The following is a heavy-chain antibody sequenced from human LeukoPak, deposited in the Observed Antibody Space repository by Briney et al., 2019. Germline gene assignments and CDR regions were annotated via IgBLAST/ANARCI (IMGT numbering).Heavy chain of an antibody. CDR3: ARVGSSPDY. J-gene: IGHJ4*02. CDR1: GFTFTNYV. V-gene: IGHV3-11*04. D-gene: IGHD6-6*01. Sequence: GGSLRLSCAASGFTFTNYVMRWARQAPGKGLEWLSYINYSGSAKYHADSVKGRFTISRDNAKNSLYLQLNSLRAEDTAVYYCARVGSSPDYWGQGTLVTVSS. CDR2: INYSGSAK.